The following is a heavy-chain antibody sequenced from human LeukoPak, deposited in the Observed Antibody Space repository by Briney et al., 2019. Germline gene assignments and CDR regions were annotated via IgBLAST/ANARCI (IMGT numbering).Heavy chain of an antibody. D-gene: IGHD6-19*01. CDR3: ARARGGVAVAGTYYYFDY. V-gene: IGHV4-39*07. CDR1: GGSISSSSYY. Sequence: SETLSLTCTVSGGSISSSSYYWGWIRQPPGKGLEWIGSIYYSGSTYYNPSLKSRVTISVDTSKNQFSLKLSSVTAADTAVYYCARARGGVAVAGTYYYFDYWGQGTLVTVSS. J-gene: IGHJ4*02. CDR2: IYYSGST.